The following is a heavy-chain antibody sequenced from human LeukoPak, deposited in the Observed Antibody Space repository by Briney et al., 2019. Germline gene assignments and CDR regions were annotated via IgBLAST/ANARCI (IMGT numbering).Heavy chain of an antibody. CDR1: GFTFSNYV. V-gene: IGHV3-23*01. J-gene: IGHJ4*02. D-gene: IGHD3-22*01. CDR2: IRGSGEKT. CDR3: AKRLHISSYYAAFDY. Sequence: GWSLRLSCATCGFTFSNYVMNWVRQAPVKGLQWVSGIRGSGEKTYYTDSVKCRFAISRDNSKNTLFLQMDTLRAEDTAIYYCAKRLHISSYYAAFDYWGQGTLVTVSS.